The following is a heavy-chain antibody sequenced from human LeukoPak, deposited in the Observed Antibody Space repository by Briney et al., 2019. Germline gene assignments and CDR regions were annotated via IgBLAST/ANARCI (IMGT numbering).Heavy chain of an antibody. Sequence: PSEPLSLTCAVYGGSFSAYYWSWIRQSPGKGLEWIREINHSGGTNYNPSLKSRVIISIDTSKNQFSLRLSSVTAADTAVYYCARAYAGGGYDSSGYYYAPFDYWGQGTLVTVSS. CDR1: GGSFSAYY. CDR2: INHSGGT. CDR3: ARAYAGGGYDSSGYYYAPFDY. D-gene: IGHD3-22*01. V-gene: IGHV4-34*01. J-gene: IGHJ4*02.